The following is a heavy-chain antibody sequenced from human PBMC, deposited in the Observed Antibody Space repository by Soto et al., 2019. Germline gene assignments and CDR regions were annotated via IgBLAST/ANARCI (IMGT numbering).Heavy chain of an antibody. D-gene: IGHD6-6*01. V-gene: IGHV3-33*01. Sequence: QVQLVESGGGVVQPGRSLRLSCAASGFTFSSYGMHWVRQAPGKGLEWVAVIWYDGSNKYYADSVKGRFTISRDNSKNTLNLQMNSLRAEDTAVYYCARDSERWQLVPGVDYWGQGTLVTVSS. CDR2: IWYDGSNK. J-gene: IGHJ4*02. CDR3: ARDSERWQLVPGVDY. CDR1: GFTFSSYG.